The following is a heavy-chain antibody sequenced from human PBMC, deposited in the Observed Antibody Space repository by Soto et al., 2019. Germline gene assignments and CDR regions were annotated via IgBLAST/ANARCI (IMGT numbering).Heavy chain of an antibody. CDR1: GGSVSSGSYY. Sequence: QVQLQESGPGLVKPSETLSLTCTVSGGSVSSGSYYWSWIRQPPGKGLEWIGDIYYSGSTNYNPSLMSRVTISVDTSKNQFSLKLSSVTAADTAVYYCARASCSGGSCFCFDPWGQGTLVTVSS. J-gene: IGHJ5*02. V-gene: IGHV4-61*01. CDR2: IYYSGST. CDR3: ARASCSGGSCFCFDP. D-gene: IGHD2-15*01.